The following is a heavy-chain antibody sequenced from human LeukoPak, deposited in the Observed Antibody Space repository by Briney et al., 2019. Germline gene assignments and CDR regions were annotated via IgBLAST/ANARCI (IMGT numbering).Heavy chain of an antibody. V-gene: IGHV1-18*01. Sequence: ASVKVSCKASGYTFISYGITWVRQAPGQGLEWMGWITTYNGKTKYAEKLQGRVTMTTDTSTSTAYLDLRSLRSDDTALYYCARGGGYSGYDYYYQYGLDVWGQGTTVTVSS. CDR2: ITTYNGKT. CDR3: ARGGGYSGYDYYYQYGLDV. CDR1: GYTFISYG. D-gene: IGHD5-12*01. J-gene: IGHJ6*02.